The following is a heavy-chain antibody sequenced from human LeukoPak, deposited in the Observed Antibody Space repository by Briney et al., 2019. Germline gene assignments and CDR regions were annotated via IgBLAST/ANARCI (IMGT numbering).Heavy chain of an antibody. CDR3: AIRRDKGREIDY. CDR1: EYTFPVYN. D-gene: IGHD2-15*01. V-gene: IGHV1-8*01. CDR2: MNPNSGNT. J-gene: IGHJ4*02. Sequence: PGAQLNVSSRPSEYTFPVYNINGLQKALGQGLRGMGWMNPNSGNTGSEQKFKGRVTMTRNTSISTAYMELSSLRSEDTAVYYCAIRRDKGREIDYWGQGTLVTVSS.